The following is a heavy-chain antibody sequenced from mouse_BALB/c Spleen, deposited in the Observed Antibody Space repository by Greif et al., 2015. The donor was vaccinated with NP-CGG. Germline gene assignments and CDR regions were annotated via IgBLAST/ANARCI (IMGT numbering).Heavy chain of an antibody. Sequence: EVKVVESGGGLVKPGGSLKLSCAASGFTFSDYYMYWARQTPEKRLEWVATISDGGSYTYYPDSVKGRFTISRDNAKNNRYLQMSSLKSEDTAMYYCARDGGGYRYDDVYYAMDYWGQGTSVTVSS. CDR2: ISDGGSYT. V-gene: IGHV5-4*02. CDR3: ARDGGGYRYDDVYYAMDY. CDR1: GFTFSDYY. D-gene: IGHD2-14*01. J-gene: IGHJ4*01.